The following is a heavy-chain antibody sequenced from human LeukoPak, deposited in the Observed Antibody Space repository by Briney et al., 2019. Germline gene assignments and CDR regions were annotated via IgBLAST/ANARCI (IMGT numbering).Heavy chain of an antibody. CDR2: ISSSGISI. J-gene: IGHJ4*02. CDR3: ARGGSDYSRSWYKY. V-gene: IGHV3-48*03. D-gene: IGHD6-13*01. CDR1: GFTFSSYE. Sequence: GGSLRLSCTASGFTFSSYEMNWVRQAPGKGLEWISYISSSGISIYYADSVRGRFTISRDNDKNSLYLQMNNLRAEDTAVYFRARGGSDYSRSWYKYWGQGTLVTVSS.